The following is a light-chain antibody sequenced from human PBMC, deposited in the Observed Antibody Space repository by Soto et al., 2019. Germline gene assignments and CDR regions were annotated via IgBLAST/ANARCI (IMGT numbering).Light chain of an antibody. J-gene: IGLJ2*01. CDR2: EVS. CDR3: SSHTSTSTVI. Sequence: QSALTQPASVSGSPGQSITISCTGTSSDVGAYKYVSWYQQHPGKAPKLMIYEVSNRPSGVSNRFSGSKSGNTASLTISGLQAEDGADYYCSSHTSTSTVIFGGGTKLTVL. CDR1: SSDVGAYKY. V-gene: IGLV2-14*01.